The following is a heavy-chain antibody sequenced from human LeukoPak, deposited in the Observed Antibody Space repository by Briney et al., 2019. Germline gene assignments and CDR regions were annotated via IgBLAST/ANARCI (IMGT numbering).Heavy chain of an antibody. D-gene: IGHD3-3*01. CDR3: ARISIFGVVIMGNDFDY. J-gene: IGHJ4*02. Sequence: GGSLRLSCAASGFTFSSYGMRWVRQAPGKGLEWVAFIRYDGSNKYYADSVKGRFTISRDNSKNTLYLQMNSLRAEDTAVYYCARISIFGVVIMGNDFDYWGQGTLVTVSS. V-gene: IGHV3-30*02. CDR1: GFTFSSYG. CDR2: IRYDGSNK.